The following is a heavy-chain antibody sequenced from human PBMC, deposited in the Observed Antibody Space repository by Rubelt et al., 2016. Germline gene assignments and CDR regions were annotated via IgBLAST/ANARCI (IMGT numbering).Heavy chain of an antibody. D-gene: IGHD6-13*01. CDR3: ATTDSSSWYYFDY. V-gene: IGHV1-2*02. CDR2: INPNSGGT. J-gene: IGHJ4*02. Sequence: LEWMGWINPNSGGTNYAQKFQGRVTMTRDTSISTAYMELSRLRSDDTAVYYCATTDSSSWYYFDYWGQGTLVTVSS.